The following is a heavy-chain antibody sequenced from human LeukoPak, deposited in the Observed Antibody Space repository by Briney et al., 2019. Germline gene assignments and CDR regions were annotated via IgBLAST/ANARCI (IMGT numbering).Heavy chain of an antibody. CDR3: GRDRYYGGDSPRFDF. V-gene: IGHV3-7*01. D-gene: IGHD2-21*02. CDR1: GFTFSDYW. CDR2: IKQDGSEE. J-gene: IGHJ4*02. Sequence: GGSLRLSCAATGFTFSDYWMVGVRQAPGMGLEWVANIKQDGSEEYYVDSVKGRFTITRDNAKNSLYLEMSSLRAEDTAVYYCGRDRYYGGDSPRFDFWGQGTLVTVSS.